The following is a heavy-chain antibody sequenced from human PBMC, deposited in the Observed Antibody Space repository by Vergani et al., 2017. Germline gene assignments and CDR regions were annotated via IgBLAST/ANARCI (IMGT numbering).Heavy chain of an antibody. CDR2: ISSSGSTI. V-gene: IGHV3-11*01. D-gene: IGHD3-3*01. J-gene: IGHJ4*02. CDR3: ARVAKWDFWSGPPSVWYFDY. Sequence: QVQLVESGGGLVKPGGSLRLSCAASGFTFSDYYMSWIRQAPGKGLEWVSYISSSGSTIYYADYVKGRFTISRDNAKNSLYLQMNSLRAEDTAVYYCARVAKWDFWSGPPSVWYFDYWGQGTLVTVSS. CDR1: GFTFSDYY.